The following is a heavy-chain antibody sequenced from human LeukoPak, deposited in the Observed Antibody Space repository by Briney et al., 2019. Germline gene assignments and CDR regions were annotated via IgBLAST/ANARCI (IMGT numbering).Heavy chain of an antibody. CDR3: AKDPRAHYYGSGSYRRGSYFDY. Sequence: GGSLRLSCAASGFTFSSYWMSWVRQAPGKGLEWVANIKKDGSEKYYVDSVKGRFTISRDNAKNSLYLQMNSLRAEDTAVYYCAKDPRAHYYGSGSYRRGSYFDYWGQGTLVTVSS. D-gene: IGHD3-10*01. V-gene: IGHV3-7*01. CDR1: GFTFSSYW. J-gene: IGHJ4*02. CDR2: IKKDGSEK.